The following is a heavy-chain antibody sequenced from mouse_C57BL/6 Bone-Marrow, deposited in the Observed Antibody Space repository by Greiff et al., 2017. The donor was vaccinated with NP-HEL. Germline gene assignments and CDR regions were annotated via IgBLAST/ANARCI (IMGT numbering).Heavy chain of an antibody. D-gene: IGHD2-5*01. Sequence: EVQVVESGEGLVKPGGSLKLSCAASGFTFSSYAMSWVRQTPEKRLEWVAYISSGGDYIYYADTVKGRFTISRDNARNTLYLQMSSLKSEDTAMYYCTSAYYSNYYAMDYWGQGTSVTVSS. V-gene: IGHV5-9-1*02. CDR3: TSAYYSNYYAMDY. CDR2: ISSGGDYI. J-gene: IGHJ4*01. CDR1: GFTFSSYA.